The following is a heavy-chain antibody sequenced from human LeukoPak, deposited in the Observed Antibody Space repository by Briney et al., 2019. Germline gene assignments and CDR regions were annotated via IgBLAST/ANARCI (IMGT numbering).Heavy chain of an antibody. CDR1: GYTFTSYY. Sequence: GASVKVSCKASGYTFTSYYMHWVRQAPGKGLEWMGGFDPEDGETIYAQKFQGRVTMTEDTSTDTAYMELSSLRSEDTAVYYCARGRRGWELRYGGHDYWGQGTLVTVSS. V-gene: IGHV1-24*01. CDR2: FDPEDGET. D-gene: IGHD1-26*01. J-gene: IGHJ4*02. CDR3: ARGRRGWELRYGGHDY.